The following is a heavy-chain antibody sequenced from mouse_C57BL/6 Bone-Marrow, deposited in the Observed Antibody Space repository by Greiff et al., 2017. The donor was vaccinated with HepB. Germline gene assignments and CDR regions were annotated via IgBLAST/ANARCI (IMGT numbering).Heavy chain of an antibody. Sequence: EVQVVESGGGLVKPGGSLKLSCAASGFTFSDYGMHWVRQAPEKGLEWVAYISSGSSTIYYADTVKGRFTISRDNAKNTLFLQMTSLRSEDTAMYYCARYWDAYAMDYWGQGTSVTVSS. CDR3: ARYWDAYAMDY. CDR1: GFTFSDYG. CDR2: ISSGSSTI. V-gene: IGHV5-17*01. J-gene: IGHJ4*01. D-gene: IGHD4-1*01.